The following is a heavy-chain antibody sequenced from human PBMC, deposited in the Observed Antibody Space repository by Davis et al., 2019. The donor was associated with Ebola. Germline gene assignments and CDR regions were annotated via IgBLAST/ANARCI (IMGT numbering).Heavy chain of an antibody. CDR1: GFTFSSYD. D-gene: IGHD3-10*01. CDR2: ICSDGTI. V-gene: IGHV3-53*01. J-gene: IGHJ4*02. CDR3: ARDLGYYGSGNTFF. Sequence: PGGSLRLSCAASGFTFSSYDMHWVRQVTGKGLEWVSVICSDGTIYYADSVKGRFTISRDNSKNTLYLQMNSLRAEDTAVYYCARDLGYYGSGNTFFWGQGTLVTVSS.